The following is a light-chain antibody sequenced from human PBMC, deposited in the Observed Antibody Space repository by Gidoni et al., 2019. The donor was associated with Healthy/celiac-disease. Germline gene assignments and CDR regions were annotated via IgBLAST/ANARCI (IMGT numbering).Light chain of an antibody. CDR1: QSVLSSSNNKNY. Sequence: DLVMTQSPDSLAVSLGERATINCKSSQSVLSSSNNKNYLAWYQQKPGQPPKLLIYWASTRESGVPDRFSGSGSGTDFTLTISSLQAEDVAVYYCQQYYSTLVTFGQGTKLEIK. V-gene: IGKV4-1*01. J-gene: IGKJ2*01. CDR3: QQYYSTLVT. CDR2: WAS.